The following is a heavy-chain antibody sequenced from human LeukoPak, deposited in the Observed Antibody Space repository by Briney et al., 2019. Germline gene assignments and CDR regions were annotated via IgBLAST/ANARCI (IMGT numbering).Heavy chain of an antibody. V-gene: IGHV3-23*01. CDR2: ISGSGGST. D-gene: IGHD5-24*01. J-gene: IGHJ4*02. Sequence: GGSLRLSCAASGFTFSSYAMSWVRQAPGKGLEWVSVISGSGGSTGYADSVKGRFTISRDNSQNTLYPQMSSLRAEDTAVYYCAKDREMAIIRGYFDYWGQGTLVTVSS. CDR3: AKDREMAIIRGYFDY. CDR1: GFTFSSYA.